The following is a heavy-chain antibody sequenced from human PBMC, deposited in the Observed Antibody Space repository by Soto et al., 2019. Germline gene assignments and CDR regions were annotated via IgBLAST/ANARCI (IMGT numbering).Heavy chain of an antibody. CDR3: VSTVAAKYYYYGMDV. CDR2: ISSNGGST. CDR1: GFTFSSYA. J-gene: IGHJ6*02. D-gene: IGHD2-15*01. V-gene: IGHV3-64D*06. Sequence: PGESLKISCSASGFTFSSYAMHWVRQAPGKGLEYVSAISSNGGSTYYADSVKGRFTISRDNSKNTLYLQMSSLSAEDTAVYYCVSTVAAKYYYYGMDVWGQGTTVTVSS.